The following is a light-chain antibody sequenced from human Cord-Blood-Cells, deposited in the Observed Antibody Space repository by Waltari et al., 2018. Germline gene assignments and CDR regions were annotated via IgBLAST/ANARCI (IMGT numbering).Light chain of an antibody. V-gene: IGLV2-23*01. CDR2: EGS. CDR3: CSYAGSSTYV. J-gene: IGLJ1*01. Sequence: QSALTQPASVSGSPGQSITISRPGTSRNVGRYNLFSWYQQHPGKAPKLMIYEGSKRPSGVSNRFSGSKAGNTASLTISGLQAEDEADYYCCSYAGSSTYVFGTGTKVTVL. CDR1: SRNVGRYNL.